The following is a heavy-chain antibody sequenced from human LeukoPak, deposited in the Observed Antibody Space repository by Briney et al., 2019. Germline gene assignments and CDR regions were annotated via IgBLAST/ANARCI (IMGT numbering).Heavy chain of an antibody. V-gene: IGHV1-3*03. CDR1: GYTFTSYG. J-gene: IGHJ5*02. Sequence: ASVKVSCKASGYTFTSYGISWVRQAPGQGLEWMGWINAGNGNTKYSQEFQGRVTITRDTSASTAYMELSSLRSEDMAVYYCAREWVRGDTRGFDPWGQGTLVTVSS. CDR2: INAGNGNT. D-gene: IGHD3-10*01. CDR3: AREWVRGDTRGFDP.